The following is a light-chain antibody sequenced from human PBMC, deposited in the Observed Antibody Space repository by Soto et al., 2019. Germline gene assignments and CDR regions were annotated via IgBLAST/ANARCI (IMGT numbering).Light chain of an antibody. Sequence: EIVLTQSPGTLSLSPGERATLSCRASQSFSNTYLGWYQQKPGQAPRLLIYAASYWATGIPDRFSGSGSGTDFTLTSSRLEPEDFAVYYCQHYGSSPYTCGQGTKLEIK. V-gene: IGKV3-20*01. J-gene: IGKJ2*01. CDR2: AAS. CDR3: QHYGSSPYT. CDR1: QSFSNTY.